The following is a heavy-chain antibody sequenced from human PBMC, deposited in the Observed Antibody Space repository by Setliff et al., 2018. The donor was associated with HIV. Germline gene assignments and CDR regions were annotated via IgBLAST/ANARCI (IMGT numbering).Heavy chain of an antibody. CDR2: IWYDGSNK. V-gene: IGHV3-30*02. Sequence: GGSLRLSCAASGFTFSSYGMHWVRQAPGKGLEWVAVIWYDGSNKYYADSVKGRFTISRDNSKNTLYLQMNSLRAEDTAVYYCAKGRGDYYDSSGYYPVRDAFDIWGQGTMVTV. J-gene: IGHJ3*02. CDR1: GFTFSSYG. D-gene: IGHD3-22*01. CDR3: AKGRGDYYDSSGYYPVRDAFDI.